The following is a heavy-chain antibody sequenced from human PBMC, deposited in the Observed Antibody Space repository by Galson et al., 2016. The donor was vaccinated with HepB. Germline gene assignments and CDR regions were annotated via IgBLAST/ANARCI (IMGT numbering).Heavy chain of an antibody. CDR1: GFTVSGND. D-gene: IGHD3-22*01. CDR3: ARDPPRWGDYHSSGSFDH. V-gene: IGHV3-66*01. J-gene: IGHJ4*02. Sequence: RLSCAASGFTVSGNDMSWVRQAPGKGLEWVSLISSGGRTHYADSVKGRFTISRDNSKNTLYLQLNSRRAEDTAVYYCARDPPRWGDYHSSGSFDHWGQGTLVTVSS. CDR2: ISSGGRT.